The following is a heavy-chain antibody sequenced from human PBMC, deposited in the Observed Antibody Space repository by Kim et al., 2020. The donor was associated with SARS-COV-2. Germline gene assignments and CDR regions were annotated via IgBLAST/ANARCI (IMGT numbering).Heavy chain of an antibody. CDR2: IWYDGSNK. D-gene: IGHD6-19*01. J-gene: IGHJ6*02. CDR3: AKEKGGYSSGWSYYYGMDV. V-gene: IGHV3-33*06. CDR1: GFTFSSYG. Sequence: GGSLRLSCAASGFTFSSYGMHWVRQAPGKGLEWVAVIWYDGSNKYYADSVKGRFTISRDNSKNTLYLQMNSLRAEDTAVYYCAKEKGGYSSGWSYYYGMDVWGQGTTVTVSS.